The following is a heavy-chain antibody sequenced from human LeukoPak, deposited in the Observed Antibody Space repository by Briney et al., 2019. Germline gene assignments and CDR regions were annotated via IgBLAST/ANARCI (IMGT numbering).Heavy chain of an antibody. J-gene: IGHJ4*02. CDR3: ARNYYDSSGYWTPDY. V-gene: IGHV3-7*01. Sequence: HSGGSLRLSCAASGFTFSSYWMSWVRQAPGKGLEWVANIKQDGSEKYYVDSVKGRFTISRDNAKNSLCLQMNSLRAEDTAVYYCARNYYDSSGYWTPDYWGQGTLVTVSS. D-gene: IGHD3-22*01. CDR1: GFTFSSYW. CDR2: IKQDGSEK.